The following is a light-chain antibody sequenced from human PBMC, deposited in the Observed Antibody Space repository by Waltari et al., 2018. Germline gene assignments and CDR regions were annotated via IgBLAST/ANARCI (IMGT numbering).Light chain of an antibody. CDR1: QSVVSY. CDR3: QQRYIWPPIT. Sequence: EIVLTQSPATLSLSPGERATLSCRASQSVVSYLAWYQQKPGQAPRLLIYDAFNRATGTPARFIGSGSVTDFTLTISSLEPEDFAVYYCQQRYIWPPITFGQGTRLEIK. CDR2: DAF. J-gene: IGKJ5*01. V-gene: IGKV3-11*01.